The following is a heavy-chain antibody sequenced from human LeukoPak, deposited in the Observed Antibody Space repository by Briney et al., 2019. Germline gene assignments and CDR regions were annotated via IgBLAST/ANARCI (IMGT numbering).Heavy chain of an antibody. CDR2: ISGSGGST. J-gene: IGHJ4*02. Sequence: PGGSLRLSCAASGFTFSCYAMSWVRQAPGKGLEWVSAISGSGGSTYYADSVKGRFTISRDNSKNTLYLQMNSLRAEDTAVYYCAQDSANRLADYFDYWGQGTLVTVSS. CDR1: GFTFSCYA. V-gene: IGHV3-23*01. D-gene: IGHD6-13*01. CDR3: AQDSANRLADYFDY.